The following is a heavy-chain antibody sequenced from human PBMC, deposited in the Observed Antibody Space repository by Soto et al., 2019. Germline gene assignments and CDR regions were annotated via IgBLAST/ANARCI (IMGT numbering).Heavy chain of an antibody. CDR1: GGSISSYY. J-gene: IGHJ4*02. Sequence: QVQLQESGPGLVKPSETLSLTCTVSGGSISSYYWSWIRQPPGKGLEWIGYIYYSGSTNYNPSLKSRVTISVDTSKNQFSLKLSSVTAADTAVYYCARDPGSRDFDYWGQGTLVTVSS. D-gene: IGHD3-10*01. CDR3: ARDPGSRDFDY. V-gene: IGHV4-59*01. CDR2: IYYSGST.